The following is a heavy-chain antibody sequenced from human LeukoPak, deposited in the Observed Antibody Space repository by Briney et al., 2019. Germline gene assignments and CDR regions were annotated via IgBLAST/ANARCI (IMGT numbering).Heavy chain of an antibody. J-gene: IGHJ4*02. CDR3: ATGGGYYYAYFDY. D-gene: IGHD3-22*01. CDR1: GYTLTELS. CDR2: FDPEDDET. Sequence: GASVKVSCKVSGYTLTELSMHWVRQAPGKGLEWMGGFDPEDDETIYAQKFQGRVTMTEDTSTDTAYMELSSLRSEDTAVYYCATGGGYYYAYFDYWGQGTLVTVSS. V-gene: IGHV1-24*01.